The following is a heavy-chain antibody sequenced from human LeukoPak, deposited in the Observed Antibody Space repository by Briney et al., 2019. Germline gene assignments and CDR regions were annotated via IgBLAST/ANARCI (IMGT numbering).Heavy chain of an antibody. CDR2: FDPEDGET. D-gene: IGHD5-24*01. CDR3: ATAEEMATIRY. CDR1: GYTLTELS. Sequence: GASVKVSCKVSGYTLTELSMHWVRQAPRTPLEWMGGFDPEDGETIYAQKFQGRVTMTEDTSTDTAYMELSSLRSEDTAVYYCATAEEMATIRYWGQGTLVTVSS. J-gene: IGHJ4*02. V-gene: IGHV1-24*01.